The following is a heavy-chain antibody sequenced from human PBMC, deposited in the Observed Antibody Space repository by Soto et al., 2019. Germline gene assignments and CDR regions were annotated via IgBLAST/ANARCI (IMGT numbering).Heavy chain of an antibody. Sequence: GGSLRLSCAASGFTFSSYAMSWVRQAPGKGLEWVSAISGSGGSTYYADSVKGRFTISRDNSKNTLYLQMNSLRAEDTAVYYCAKIGGSHIVVVTAIPYFDYWGQGTLVTVSS. V-gene: IGHV3-23*01. CDR2: ISGSGGST. CDR3: AKIGGSHIVVVTAIPYFDY. J-gene: IGHJ4*02. CDR1: GFTFSSYA. D-gene: IGHD2-21*02.